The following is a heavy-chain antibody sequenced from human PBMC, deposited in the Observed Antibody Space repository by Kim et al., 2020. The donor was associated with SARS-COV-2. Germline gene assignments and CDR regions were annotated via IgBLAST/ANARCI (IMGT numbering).Heavy chain of an antibody. V-gene: IGHV1-3*01. J-gene: IGHJ4*02. Sequence: TKYSQKFQGRATITSDTAASTAYMELSSLRSEDTSVYYCARGPTVTTLDYWGQGTLVTVSS. CDR3: ARGPTVTTLDY. CDR2: T. D-gene: IGHD4-17*01.